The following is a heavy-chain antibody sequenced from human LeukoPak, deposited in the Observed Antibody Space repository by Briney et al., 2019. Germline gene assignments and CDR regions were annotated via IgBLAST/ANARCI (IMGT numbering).Heavy chain of an antibody. J-gene: IGHJ6*02. Sequence: SETLSLTCAVYGGSFSGYYWSWIRQPPGKGLEWVGYIYYSGSTNYNPSLKSRVTISVDTSKNQFSLKLSSETAADTAVYYCARVNYYGSGRSYYYGMDVWGQGTTVTVPS. CDR1: GGSFSGYY. V-gene: IGHV4-59*01. D-gene: IGHD3-10*01. CDR2: IYYSGST. CDR3: ARVNYYGSGRSYYYGMDV.